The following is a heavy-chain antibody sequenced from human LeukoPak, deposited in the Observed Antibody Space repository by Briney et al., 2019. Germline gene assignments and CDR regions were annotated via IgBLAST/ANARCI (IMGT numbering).Heavy chain of an antibody. V-gene: IGHV1-18*01. CDR1: GYTFTSYG. D-gene: IGHD2-2*01. CDR2: ISAYNGNT. Sequence: ASEKVSCKASGYTFTSYGISWVRQAPGQGLEWMGWISAYNGNTNCAQKLQGRVTMTTDTSTSTAYMELRSLRSDDTAVYYCASTSHCSSTSCLLDYWAREPWSPSPQ. J-gene: IGHJ4*02. CDR3: ASTSHCSSTSCLLDY.